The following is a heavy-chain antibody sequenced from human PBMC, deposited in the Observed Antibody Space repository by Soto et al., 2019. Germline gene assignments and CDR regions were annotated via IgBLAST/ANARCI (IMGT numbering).Heavy chain of an antibody. CDR3: ARWLPPEDY. D-gene: IGHD6-19*01. V-gene: IGHV1-18*01. CDR1: GYTFTSYG. CDR2: ISAYNGNT. J-gene: IGHJ4*02. Sequence: QVQLVQSGAEVKKPGASVKVSCKASGYTFTSYGISWVRQAPGQGLEWMGWISAYNGNTKYSQKLQGRVTMTTDTPTSTAYMELRSLRSDVTAVYSCARWLPPEDYWGQGTLVTVSS.